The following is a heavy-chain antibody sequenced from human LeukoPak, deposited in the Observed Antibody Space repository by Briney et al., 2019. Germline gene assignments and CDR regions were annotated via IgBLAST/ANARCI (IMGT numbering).Heavy chain of an antibody. J-gene: IGHJ5*02. CDR1: GGSFSGYY. Sequence: SETLSLTCAVYGGSFSGYYWSWIRQPPGKGLEWIGEINHSGSTNYNPSLKSRVTISVDTSKNQFSLKLSSVTAADTAVYYCARAPYSSNWRNWFDPWGQGTLVTVSS. V-gene: IGHV4-34*01. D-gene: IGHD6-13*01. CDR2: INHSGST. CDR3: ARAPYSSNWRNWFDP.